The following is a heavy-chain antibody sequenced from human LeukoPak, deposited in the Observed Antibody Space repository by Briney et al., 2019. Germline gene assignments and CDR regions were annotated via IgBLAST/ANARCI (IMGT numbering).Heavy chain of an antibody. CDR3: AREQWLGNGMDV. J-gene: IGHJ6*02. D-gene: IGHD6-19*01. Sequence: PGGSLRLSCAASGFTFSSYTMNWVRQPPGKGLEWVSNIGTSSTTIYYADSVKGRFTISRDNAKNSLYLQMNSLRADDTAVYYCAREQWLGNGMDVWGQGTTVTVSS. V-gene: IGHV3-48*01. CDR2: IGTSSTTI. CDR1: GFTFSSYT.